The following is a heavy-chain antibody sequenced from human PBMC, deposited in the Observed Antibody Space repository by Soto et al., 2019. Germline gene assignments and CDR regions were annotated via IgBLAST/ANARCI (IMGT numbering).Heavy chain of an antibody. CDR3: ARYYFDSSGYSNWFDP. CDR2: IHYSGRT. Sequence: PSETLSLTCAVCGGSITSGAYYWTSIRQHPXKGLEWIAYIHYSGRTYYNPSLKSRVTISVDTSNNQFSLKLSSVTAADTAVYYCARYYFDSSGYSNWFDPRGQGTLVTVSS. D-gene: IGHD3-22*01. V-gene: IGHV4-31*11. J-gene: IGHJ5*02. CDR1: GGSITSGAYY.